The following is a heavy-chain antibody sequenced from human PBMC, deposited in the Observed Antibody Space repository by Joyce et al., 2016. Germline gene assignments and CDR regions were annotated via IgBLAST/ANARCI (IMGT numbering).Heavy chain of an antibody. V-gene: IGHV1-3*05. CDR1: GYTFTTYV. Sequence: QVQLVQSGAEEKKPGASVTVSCKASGYTFTTYVLHWVLQAPGQRLEWMGWINAGDGHTIYSQKFEGRVPFTRDTSASTAYMELSSLRSEDTAVYYCARDDSSTWYYYYGMDVWGQGTTVTVSS. CDR2: INAGDGHT. D-gene: IGHD6-13*01. CDR3: ARDDSSTWYYYYGMDV. J-gene: IGHJ6*02.